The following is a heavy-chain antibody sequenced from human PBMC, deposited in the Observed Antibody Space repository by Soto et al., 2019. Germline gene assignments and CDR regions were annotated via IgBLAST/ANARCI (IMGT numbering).Heavy chain of an antibody. D-gene: IGHD4-17*01. V-gene: IGHV4-59*01. CDR3: AGARSLKDYAVDY. J-gene: IGHJ4*02. CDR2: IYYSGST. CDR1: GGSISSYY. Sequence: QVQLQESGPGLVKPSETLSLTCTVSGGSISSYYWSWIRQPPGKGLEWIGYIYYSGSTNYNPSLKSRVTISVDTAKNQFSLKLSSVTAADTAVYYGAGARSLKDYAVDYWGQGTLVTVSS.